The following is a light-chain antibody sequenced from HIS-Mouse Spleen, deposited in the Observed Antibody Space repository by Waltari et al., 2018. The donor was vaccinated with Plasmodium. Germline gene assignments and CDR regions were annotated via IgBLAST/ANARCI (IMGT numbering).Light chain of an antibody. CDR1: QSISSY. CDR3: QQSYSTPPT. CDR2: AAS. V-gene: IGKV1-39*01. J-gene: IGKJ4*01. Sequence: DIQMTQSPSSLSASVGDRVPITCRASQSISSYLNCYQQKPGKAPKLLIYAASSLQSGVPSRFSGSGSGTDFTLTISSLQPEDFATYYCQQSYSTPPTFGGGTKVEIK.